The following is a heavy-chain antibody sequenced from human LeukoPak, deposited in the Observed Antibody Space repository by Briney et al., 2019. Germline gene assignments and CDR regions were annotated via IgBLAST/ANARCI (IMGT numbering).Heavy chain of an antibody. J-gene: IGHJ4*02. CDR3: ARGTSLDY. V-gene: IGHV3-48*01. CDR2: ISGSSSTI. Sequence: QPGGSLRLSCAASGFTFTIYSMTWVRQAPGKGLEWVSYISGSSSTIYYADSLKGRFTISRDNARNSLYLQMNNLRAEDTAVYYCARGTSLDYWGQGTLVTVSS. CDR1: GFTFTIYS. D-gene: IGHD1/OR15-1a*01.